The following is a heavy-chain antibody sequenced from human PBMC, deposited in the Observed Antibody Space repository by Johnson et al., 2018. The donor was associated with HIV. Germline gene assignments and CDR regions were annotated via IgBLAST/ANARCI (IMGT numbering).Heavy chain of an antibody. CDR1: GFTFSNYW. CDR2: INKDGSER. Sequence: EVQLVESGGGLVQPGGSLRLSCAASGFTFSNYWMTWVRQAPGKGLEWVANINKDGSERYYVDSVKGRFTISRDNAKNSLYLQMNSLRADDTGVYFCESSVNVQGGYDIWGQGTEVTVSS. CDR3: ESSVNVQGGYDI. V-gene: IGHV3-7*01. J-gene: IGHJ3*02. D-gene: IGHD3-22*01.